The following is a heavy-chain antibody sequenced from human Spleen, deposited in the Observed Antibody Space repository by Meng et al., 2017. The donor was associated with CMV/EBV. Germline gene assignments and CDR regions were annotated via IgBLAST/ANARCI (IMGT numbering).Heavy chain of an antibody. J-gene: IGHJ6*02. CDR2: IRSKHSGGTT. CDR1: GFTSDNYG. Sequence: GGSLRLSCTASGFTSDNYGMSWVRQAPGRGLEWVSFIRSKHSGGTTEYAASVKGRFTISRDDSKNIGYLLMNSLRAEDTAVYYCARGRQGGMDVWGQGTTVTVSS. V-gene: IGHV3-49*04. CDR3: ARGRQGGMDV.